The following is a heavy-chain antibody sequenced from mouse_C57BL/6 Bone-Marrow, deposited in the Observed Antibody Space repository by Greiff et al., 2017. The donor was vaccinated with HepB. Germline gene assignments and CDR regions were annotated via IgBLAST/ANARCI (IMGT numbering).Heavy chain of an antibody. CDR1: GFTFSSYA. CDR2: ISDGGSYT. V-gene: IGHV5-4*01. CDR3: ARDPGSSPYWYFDV. Sequence: EVKLMESGGGLVKPGGSLKLSCAASGFTFSSYAMSWVRQTPEKRLEWVATISDGGSYTYYPDNVKGRFTISRDNAKNNLYLQMSHLKSEDTAMYYCARDPGSSPYWYFDVWGTGTTVTVSS. J-gene: IGHJ1*03. D-gene: IGHD1-1*01.